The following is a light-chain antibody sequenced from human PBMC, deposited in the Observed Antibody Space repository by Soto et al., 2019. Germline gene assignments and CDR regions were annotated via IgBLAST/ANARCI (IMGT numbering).Light chain of an antibody. V-gene: IGKV1-9*01. J-gene: IGKJ5*01. CDR3: QQFKNYPIT. CDR1: QGISSY. CDR2: AAS. Sequence: IQLTPSPSSLSASVGDRVTITCRASQGISSYLVWYQQKPGAAPKLLIYAASALHSGVPSRFSGSGSGTDFTLTISSLHPEDFAVYFCQQFKNYPITFGQGTRLEIK.